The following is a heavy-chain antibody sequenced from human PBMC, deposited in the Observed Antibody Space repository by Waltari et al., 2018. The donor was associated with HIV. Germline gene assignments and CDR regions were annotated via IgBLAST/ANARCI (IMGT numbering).Heavy chain of an antibody. D-gene: IGHD2-15*01. CDR2: IYYSGST. J-gene: IGHJ4*02. CDR1: GGSISSYY. Sequence: QVQLQESGPGLVKPSETLSLTCTVSGGSISSYYWRWIRQPPGKGLEWIGYIYYSGSTNYNPSRKSRVTISVDTSKNQFSLKLSSVTAADTAVYYCARDGEYCSGGSCSKGFDYWGQGTLVTVSS. CDR3: ARDGEYCSGGSCSKGFDY. V-gene: IGHV4-59*01.